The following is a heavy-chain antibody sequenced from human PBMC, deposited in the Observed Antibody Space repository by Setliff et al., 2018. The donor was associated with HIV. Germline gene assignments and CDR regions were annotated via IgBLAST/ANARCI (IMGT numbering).Heavy chain of an antibody. J-gene: IGHJ5*01. CDR2: INHRGST. V-gene: IGHV4-34*01. CDR3: ARGFEGYCSGASCHWFDS. CDR1: DGDLSGDS. Sequence: SETLSLTCDVADGDLSGDSWSWIRQPPGRGLEWIGEINHRGSTNYSPSLKSRVTMSVDTSKNQFSLRLSSATVADTAIYYCARGFEGYCSGASCHWFDSWGQGTQVTVSS. D-gene: IGHD2-15*01.